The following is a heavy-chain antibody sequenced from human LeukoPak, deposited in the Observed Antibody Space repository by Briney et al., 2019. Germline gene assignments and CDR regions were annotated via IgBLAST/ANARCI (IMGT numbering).Heavy chain of an antibody. CDR1: GFTFSSYW. CDR3: ARDTVTDSIADS. Sequence: PLGSPRLSCAASGFTFSSYWMTWVRQAPGKGLEWVANIKQDGSEKYYVDSVKGRFTISRDNAKNSLYLQMNSLRADDTAVYYCARDTVTDSIADSWGQGTLATVSS. V-gene: IGHV3-7*05. CDR2: IKQDGSEK. J-gene: IGHJ4*02. D-gene: IGHD4-17*01.